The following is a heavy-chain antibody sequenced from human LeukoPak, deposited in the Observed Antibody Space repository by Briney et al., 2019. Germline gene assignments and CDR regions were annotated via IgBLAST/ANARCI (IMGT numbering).Heavy chain of an antibody. CDR3: ARGPFTVTTNTWFDP. J-gene: IGHJ5*02. CDR1: GGSISSNSHS. Sequence: SETLSLTCSVSGGSISSNSHSWGWIRQPPGKGLEWIGNIYYRGSTYHNPSLGSRVTMSVDTSNNQFSLTLTSVTAADTAVYYCARGPFTVTTNTWFDPWGQGTLVTVSS. CDR2: IYYRGST. V-gene: IGHV4-39*07. D-gene: IGHD4-11*01.